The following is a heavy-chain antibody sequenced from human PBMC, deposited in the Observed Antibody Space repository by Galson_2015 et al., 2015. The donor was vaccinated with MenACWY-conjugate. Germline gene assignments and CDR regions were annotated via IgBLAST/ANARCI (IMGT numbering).Heavy chain of an antibody. Sequence: SVKVSCKASGYTFTSYAMHWVRQAPGQRLEWMGWINPGNGNTKYSQKFQGRVTITRDTSASTGYMELSSLTSEDTAVYYCARGKLGTHSGFDPWGQGTLVTVAS. CDR3: ARGKLGTHSGFDP. V-gene: IGHV1-3*01. D-gene: IGHD1-7*01. CDR2: INPGNGNT. CDR1: GYTFTSYA. J-gene: IGHJ5*02.